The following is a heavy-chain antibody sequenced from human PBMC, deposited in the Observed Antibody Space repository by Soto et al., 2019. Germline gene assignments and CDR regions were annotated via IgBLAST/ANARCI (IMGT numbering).Heavy chain of an antibody. CDR2: IWYDGSNK. CDR3: ARIMCGGDCYDFDY. J-gene: IGHJ4*02. V-gene: IGHV3-33*01. D-gene: IGHD2-21*02. Sequence: QVQLVESGGGVVQPGRSLRLSCAASGFTFSSYGMHWVRQAQGKGLEWVAVIWYDGSNKYYADSVKGRFTISRDNSKNTLYLQMNSLRAEDTAVYYCARIMCGGDCYDFDYWGQGTLVTVSS. CDR1: GFTFSSYG.